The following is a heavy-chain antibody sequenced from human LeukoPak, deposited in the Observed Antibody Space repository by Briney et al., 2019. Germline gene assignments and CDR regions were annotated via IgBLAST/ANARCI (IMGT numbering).Heavy chain of an antibody. D-gene: IGHD6-19*01. Sequence: SETLSLTCTVSGGSFSSYYWSWIRQPPGKGLEWIGYIYYSGSTNCNPSLKSRVTISVNTSKNQFSMKLSSVTAADPAVYYGARDLAVAGDYYYYYYMDAWGKGTTVTVSS. CDR2: IYYSGST. J-gene: IGHJ6*03. V-gene: IGHV4-59*01. CDR1: GGSFSSYY. CDR3: ARDLAVAGDYYYYYYMDA.